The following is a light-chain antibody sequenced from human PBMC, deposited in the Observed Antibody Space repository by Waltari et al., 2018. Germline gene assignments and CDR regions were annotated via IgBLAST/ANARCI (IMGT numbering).Light chain of an antibody. CDR2: DVS. J-gene: IGLJ2*01. CDR3: RSYTGGSTFVL. CDR1: SSDVGGYNF. Sequence: QSALTQPASVSGSPGQSITISCTGTSSDVGGYNFVSWYQQEPGKAPKVMIFDVSKRPSGVSDRCSGCKSGNTASLTISGLQAEDEADYYCRSYTGGSTFVLFGGGTKLTVL. V-gene: IGLV2-14*01.